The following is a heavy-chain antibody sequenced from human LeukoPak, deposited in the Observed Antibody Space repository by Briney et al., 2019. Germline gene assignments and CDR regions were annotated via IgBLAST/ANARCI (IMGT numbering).Heavy chain of an antibody. CDR3: ARGTAAGGSDAFDI. CDR2: ITYSGTTI. Sequence: TGGSLRLPCAVSGFTLSDYYMSWIRQSPGKGLEWVSYITYSGTTIYYADSAKDRFTISRQNDKSSLYVQMNSLSAEHTAVYYCARGTAAGGSDAFDIWGQGTMVTVSS. V-gene: IGHV3-11*04. CDR1: GFTLSDYY. D-gene: IGHD3-10*01. J-gene: IGHJ3*02.